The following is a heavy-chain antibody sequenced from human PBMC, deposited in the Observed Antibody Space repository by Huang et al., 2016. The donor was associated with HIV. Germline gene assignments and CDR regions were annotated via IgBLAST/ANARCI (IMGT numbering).Heavy chain of an antibody. V-gene: IGHV1-18*04. Sequence: QVQLMQSGAEEKKPGASVKVSCKASGYSFTSYGLSWVRQAPGHGLEWMGWISPYNTKTNYAQKFQGRVTMTTDTSTSTAYMELRSLRSDDTAVYYCATDYYANFDYWGQGTLVTISS. CDR1: GYSFTSYG. CDR3: ATDYYANFDY. J-gene: IGHJ4*02. D-gene: IGHD2-2*01. CDR2: ISPYNTKT.